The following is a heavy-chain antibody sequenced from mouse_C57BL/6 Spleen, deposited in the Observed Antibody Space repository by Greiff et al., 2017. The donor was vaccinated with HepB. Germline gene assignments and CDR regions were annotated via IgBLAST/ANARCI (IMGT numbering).Heavy chain of an antibody. J-gene: IGHJ2*01. Sequence: VQLQQPGAELVMPGASVKLSCKASGYTFTRYWMHWVKQRPGQGLEWIGEIDPSDSYTNYNQKFKGKSTLTVDKSSSTAYMQLSSLTSEDSAVYYCARDYYYGSSSSFFDYWGQGTTLTVSS. CDR3: ARDYYYGSSSSFFDY. CDR1: GYTFTRYW. CDR2: IDPSDSYT. V-gene: IGHV1-69*01. D-gene: IGHD1-1*01.